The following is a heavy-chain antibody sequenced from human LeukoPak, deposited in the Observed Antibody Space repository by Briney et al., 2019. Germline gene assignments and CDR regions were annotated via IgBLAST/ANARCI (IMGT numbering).Heavy chain of an antibody. Sequence: PSETLSLTCTVSGGSTSSYYWSWIRQPPGKGLEWIGYIYYSGSTNHNPSLKSRVTISVDTSKNQFSLNLTSVTAADTAVYYCARDRRGGSEIDYWGQGTLVTVSS. D-gene: IGHD1-26*01. V-gene: IGHV4-59*01. J-gene: IGHJ4*02. CDR2: IYYSGST. CDR1: GGSTSSYY. CDR3: ARDRRGGSEIDY.